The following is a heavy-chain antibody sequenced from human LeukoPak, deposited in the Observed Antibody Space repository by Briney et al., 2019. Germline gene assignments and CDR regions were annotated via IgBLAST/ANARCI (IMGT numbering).Heavy chain of an antibody. CDR2: VKKDASEK. D-gene: IGHD3-10*01. V-gene: IGHV3-7*01. CDR3: ARGPPYGSRSDYFDY. CDR1: GFTFSNKW. J-gene: IGHJ4*02. Sequence: GGSLRLSCAASGFTFSNKWMTWGRAAPGKGLGWVASVKKDASEKYYVDSVKGRFTISRDNAKNSLYLQMNSLRVEDTAVYYCARGPPYGSRSDYFDYWGQGTLVTVSS.